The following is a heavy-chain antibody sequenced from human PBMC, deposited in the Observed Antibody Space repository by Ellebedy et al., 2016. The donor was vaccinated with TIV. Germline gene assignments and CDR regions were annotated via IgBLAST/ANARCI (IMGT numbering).Heavy chain of an antibody. D-gene: IGHD5-12*01. CDR2: ISYDGSKK. Sequence: GESLKISXAASGFTFSNYPMHWVRQPPGKGLEWVAVISYDGSKKYYADSVKGRFTISRDSSENTLYLQMNSLRAEDTAVYYCARDAPGPDIVATIALYYFDYWGQGTLVTVSS. CDR3: ARDAPGPDIVATIALYYFDY. J-gene: IGHJ4*02. CDR1: GFTFSNYP. V-gene: IGHV3-30-3*01.